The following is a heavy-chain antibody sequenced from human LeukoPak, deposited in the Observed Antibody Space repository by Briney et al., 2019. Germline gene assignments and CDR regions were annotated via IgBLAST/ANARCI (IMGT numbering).Heavy chain of an antibody. D-gene: IGHD5-18*01. CDR3: ARHLPAMGLYNFDY. CDR1: GYTFTGYY. J-gene: IGHJ4*02. Sequence: ASVKVSCKASGYTFTGYYMHWVRQAPGQGLEWMGWINPNSGGTNYAQKFQGRVTMTRDTSISTAYMELSRLRSDDTAVYYCARHLPAMGLYNFDYWGQGTLVTVSS. CDR2: INPNSGGT. V-gene: IGHV1-2*02.